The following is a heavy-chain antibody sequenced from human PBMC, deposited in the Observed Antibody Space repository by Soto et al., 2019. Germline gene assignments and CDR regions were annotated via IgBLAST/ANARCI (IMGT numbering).Heavy chain of an antibody. CDR1: GYTLTELS. Sequence: EASVKVSCKVSGYTLTELSMHWVRQAPGKGLEWIGGFDPEHGETIYAQRFQGRVTMTEDTSTDTAYMELSSLRSEDTAVYYCATGTTNLQWLIQHWGQGTLVTVSS. CDR3: ATGTTNLQWLIQH. CDR2: FDPEHGET. J-gene: IGHJ1*01. D-gene: IGHD6-19*01. V-gene: IGHV1-24*01.